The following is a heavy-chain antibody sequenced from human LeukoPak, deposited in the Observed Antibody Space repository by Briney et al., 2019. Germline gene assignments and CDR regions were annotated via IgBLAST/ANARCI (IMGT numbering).Heavy chain of an antibody. J-gene: IGHJ3*02. CDR1: GGTFSNYV. CDR2: VIPIFNTA. Sequence: SVKVSCKASGGTFSNYVISWVRQAPGQGLEWIGGVIPIFNTAYYTQRFQGRVTIIADESTSTANMELRSLRSEDTAVYYCATSRTCSTTSCPQAFEIWGQGTMVTVSS. V-gene: IGHV1-69*13. D-gene: IGHD2-2*01. CDR3: ATSRTCSTTSCPQAFEI.